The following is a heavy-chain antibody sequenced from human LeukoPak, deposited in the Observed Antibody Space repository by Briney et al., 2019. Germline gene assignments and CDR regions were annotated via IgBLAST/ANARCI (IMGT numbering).Heavy chain of an antibody. CDR3: AGHAGDCSGASGANCNQGEWFDP. CDR2: IYQSGST. V-gene: IGHV4-30-2*01. D-gene: IGHD2-15*01. CDR1: GASIISAGYS. Sequence: SQTLSLTCAVSGASIISAGYSWSWIRQPPGKGLEWIGYIYQSGSTYYNPSLKSRITISVDRSKNQFSLKLSSVTAADTAVYFCAGHAGDCSGASGANCNQGEWFDPWGQGTLVTVSS. J-gene: IGHJ5*02.